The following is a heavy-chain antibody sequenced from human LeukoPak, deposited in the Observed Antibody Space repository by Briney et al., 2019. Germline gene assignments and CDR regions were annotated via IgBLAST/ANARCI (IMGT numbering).Heavy chain of an antibody. CDR1: GFTLSSYW. CDR2: IKQDGGQI. J-gene: IGHJ5*02. V-gene: IGHV3-7*01. Sequence: QSGGSLRLSCATSGFTLSSYWTSWVRQAPGKGLEWVANIKQDGGQIYYVDSVKGRFTISRDNAKNSLHLQMNSLRAEDTAVYYCAKDQGQSPIPRWFDPWGQGTLVTVSS. CDR3: AKDQGQSPIPRWFDP.